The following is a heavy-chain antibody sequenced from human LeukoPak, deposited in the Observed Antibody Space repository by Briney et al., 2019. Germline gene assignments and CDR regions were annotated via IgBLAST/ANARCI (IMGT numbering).Heavy chain of an antibody. CDR3: ARDRDSSWDYYFDY. V-gene: IGHV3-21*01. Sequence: PGGSLRLSCAASGFIFSSYSMNWVRQAPGKGLEWVSSISSSSSYIYYADSVKGRFTISRDNAKNSLYLQMNSLRAEDTAVYYCARDRDSSWDYYFDYWGQGTLVTVSS. D-gene: IGHD6-13*01. CDR1: GFIFSSYS. CDR2: ISSSSSYI. J-gene: IGHJ4*02.